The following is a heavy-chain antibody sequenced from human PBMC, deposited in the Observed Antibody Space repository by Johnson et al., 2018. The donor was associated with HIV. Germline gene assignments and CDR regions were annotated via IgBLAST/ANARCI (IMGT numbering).Heavy chain of an antibody. V-gene: IGHV3-30*04. CDR1: GFTFSSYA. Sequence: QVQLVESGGGVVQPGRSLRLSCAASGFTFSSYAMHWVRQAPGKGLEWVAVISYDGSNKYYADSVKGRFTISRDNSKNTLYLQMNSLRAEDTAVYYCATSGDKYSSNWGDAFDIWGQGTKVTVSS. D-gene: IGHD6-13*01. CDR2: ISYDGSNK. J-gene: IGHJ3*02. CDR3: ATSGDKYSSNWGDAFDI.